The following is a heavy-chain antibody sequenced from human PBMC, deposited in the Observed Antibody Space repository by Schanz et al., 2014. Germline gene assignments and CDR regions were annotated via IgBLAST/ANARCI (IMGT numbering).Heavy chain of an antibody. D-gene: IGHD6-6*01. CDR1: GYTFTSYD. V-gene: IGHV1-8*01. CDR3: ARDQSPYTNSSDVRYFDY. Sequence: VQLVQSGAEAKRPGASVRVSCKASGYTFTSYDFNWVRQAPGQGLEWMGWMNPDSGNTGYAQKFQGRVTMTRNTSINTAYMELSSLRSDDAAVYYCARDQSPYTNSSDVRYFDYWGQGSLVTVSS. CDR2: MNPDSGNT. J-gene: IGHJ4*02.